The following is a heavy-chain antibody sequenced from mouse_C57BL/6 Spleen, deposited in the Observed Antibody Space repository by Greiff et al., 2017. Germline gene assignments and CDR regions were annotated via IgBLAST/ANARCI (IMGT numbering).Heavy chain of an antibody. V-gene: IGHV1-61*01. CDR3: ARHWDDYAMDY. CDR1: GYTFTSYW. J-gene: IGHJ4*01. D-gene: IGHD4-1*01. Sequence: VQLQQPGAELVRPGSSVKLSCKASGYTFTSYWMDWVKQRPGQGLEWIGNIYPSDSETHYNQKFKDKATLTVDKSSSTAYMQLSSLTSEDSAVYYCARHWDDYAMDYWGQGTSVTVSS. CDR2: IYPSDSET.